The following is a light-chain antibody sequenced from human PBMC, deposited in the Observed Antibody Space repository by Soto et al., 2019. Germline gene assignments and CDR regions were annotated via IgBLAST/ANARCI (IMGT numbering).Light chain of an antibody. CDR3: QKSNIAPRT. CDR2: AAS. CDR1: QGISNY. J-gene: IGKJ4*01. Sequence: DIRMYQSLASVSASVRDRVTITCRASQGISNYLAWYQQKPGKVPKPLIYAASTLQSGVPSRFSGSGSGTDFTLTISSLQPEDVATYYCQKSNIAPRTFGGGTKVDIK. V-gene: IGKV1-27*01.